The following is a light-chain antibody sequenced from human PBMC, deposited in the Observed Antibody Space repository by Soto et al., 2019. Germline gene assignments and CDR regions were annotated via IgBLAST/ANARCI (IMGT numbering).Light chain of an antibody. CDR1: QSVSNNY. J-gene: IGKJ1*01. V-gene: IGKV3-20*01. Sequence: EIVLTQSPGTLSLSPGERATLSCRASQSVSNNYLAWYQQKPGQAPRLLIYGPSNRATGIPDRFSGSGSGTDFTLXISRLEPEDFAVYYCQQYGSSGTFGQGTKV. CDR2: GPS. CDR3: QQYGSSGT.